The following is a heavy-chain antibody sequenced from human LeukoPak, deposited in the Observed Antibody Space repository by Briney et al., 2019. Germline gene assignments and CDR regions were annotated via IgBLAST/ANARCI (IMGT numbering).Heavy chain of an antibody. CDR3: ARKEVVRADMTPLLDY. CDR2: IDPNSGGT. CDR1: GYTFTGYY. D-gene: IGHD3-10*01. Sequence: GASVKVSCKASGYTFTGYYMHWVRQAPGQGLEWMGWIDPNSGGTNYTQKFQGRVTMTRDTSISTAYMELSGLRSDDTAMYYCARKEVVRADMTPLLDYWGQGTLVTASS. J-gene: IGHJ4*02. V-gene: IGHV1-2*02.